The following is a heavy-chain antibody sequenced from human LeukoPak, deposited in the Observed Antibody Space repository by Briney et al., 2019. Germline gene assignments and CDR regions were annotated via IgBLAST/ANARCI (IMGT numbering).Heavy chain of an antibody. CDR2: ISYDGNIK. Sequence: PGRSLRLSCAASGFTFSSYGMHWVRQAPGKGLEWVAVISYDGNIKYSADSVKGQFTISRDNSNNTLFLHLNSLRGEDTAVYYCTRNSGWYGLSWGQGTLVTVSS. D-gene: IGHD6-19*01. CDR3: TRNSGWYGLS. CDR1: GFTFSSYG. V-gene: IGHV3-30*03. J-gene: IGHJ1*01.